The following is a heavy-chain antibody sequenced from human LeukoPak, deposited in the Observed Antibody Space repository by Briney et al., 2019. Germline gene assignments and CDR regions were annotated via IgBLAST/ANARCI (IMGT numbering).Heavy chain of an antibody. CDR1: GFTFSNYG. Sequence: GGSLRLSCATSGFTFSNYGMHWVRQAPGEGLEWVAFIRVDGSNKYYADSVKGRFTISRDNSKNTLYLQMNSLRAEDTAVYYCAKETQAWGQGTLVTVSS. CDR3: AKETQA. CDR2: IRVDGSNK. J-gene: IGHJ4*02. V-gene: IGHV3-30*02.